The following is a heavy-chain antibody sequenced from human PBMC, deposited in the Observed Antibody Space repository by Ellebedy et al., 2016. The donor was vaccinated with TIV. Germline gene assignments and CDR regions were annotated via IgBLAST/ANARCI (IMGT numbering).Heavy chain of an antibody. Sequence: MPSETLSLTCAVYGGSFSGYYWSWIRQPPGKGLEWIGEINHSGSTNYNPSLKSRVTISVDTSKNQFSLKLSSVTAADTAVYYCARVPYSSGNYLGDFDYWGQGTLVTVSS. CDR3: ARVPYSSGNYLGDFDY. D-gene: IGHD3-10*01. CDR1: GGSFSGYY. V-gene: IGHV4-34*01. CDR2: INHSGST. J-gene: IGHJ4*02.